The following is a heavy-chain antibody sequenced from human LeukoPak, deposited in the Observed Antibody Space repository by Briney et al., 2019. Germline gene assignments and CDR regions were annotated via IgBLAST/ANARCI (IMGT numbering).Heavy chain of an antibody. D-gene: IGHD6-19*01. Sequence: SETLSLTCTVSGGSISSYYWSWIRQPPGKGLEWIGYIYYSGSTIYNPSLKSRVTMSVDTSKNQFSLKLTSVTAADTAVYHCARVLVTVAGRPDAFDIWGQGTVVTVSP. J-gene: IGHJ3*02. CDR2: IYYSGST. CDR3: ARVLVTVAGRPDAFDI. CDR1: GGSISSYY. V-gene: IGHV4-59*01.